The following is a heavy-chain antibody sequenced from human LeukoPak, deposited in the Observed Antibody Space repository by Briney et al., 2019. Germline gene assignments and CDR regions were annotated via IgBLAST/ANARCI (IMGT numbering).Heavy chain of an antibody. CDR2: ISGSGGDT. CDR1: GFTFSSYA. V-gene: IGHV3-23*01. J-gene: IGHJ4*02. CDR3: AKGDSGMVRRYYFDY. D-gene: IGHD5-18*01. Sequence: GGSLRLSCAASGFTFSSYAMSWVRQAPGKGLEWVSLISGSGGDTYYADSVKGRLTISRDISKNTLYLQMNSLSAEDTAVYYCAKGDSGMVRRYYFDYWGQGTLVTVSS.